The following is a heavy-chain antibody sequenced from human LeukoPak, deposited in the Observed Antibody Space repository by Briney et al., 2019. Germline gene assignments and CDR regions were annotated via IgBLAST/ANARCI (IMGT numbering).Heavy chain of an antibody. J-gene: IGHJ5*02. CDR3: AKAYSSSWKNWFDP. CDR1: GFTFSSYA. D-gene: IGHD6-13*01. Sequence: PGGSLRLSCAASGFTFSSYAMSGVRQAPGKGLEWVSAISASGGSPYYADSVKGRFTISRDNSKNTLYLQMNSLRAEDTAIYYCAKAYSSSWKNWFDPWGQGTLVTVSS. CDR2: ISASGGSP. V-gene: IGHV3-23*01.